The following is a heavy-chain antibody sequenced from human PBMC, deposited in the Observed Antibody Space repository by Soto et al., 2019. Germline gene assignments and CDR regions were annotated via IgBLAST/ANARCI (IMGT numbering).Heavy chain of an antibody. J-gene: IGHJ4*02. CDR3: AKTIVAASGYYFDH. Sequence: QVQLVESGGGLVKPGGSLRLACAASGFSFGDSYMSWVRQAPGKGLEWLSYISGGSSYTNYADSVKGRFTISRDNAKRSLYLEMNSPRAADTAVYYCAKTIVAASGYYFDHWGQGNLVTVSS. CDR1: GFSFGDSY. V-gene: IGHV3-11*06. CDR2: ISGGSSYT. D-gene: IGHD2-21*01.